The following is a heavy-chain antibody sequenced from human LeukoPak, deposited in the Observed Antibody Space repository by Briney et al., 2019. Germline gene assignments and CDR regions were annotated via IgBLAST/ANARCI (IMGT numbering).Heavy chain of an antibody. CDR2: IIGSGDST. V-gene: IGHV3-23*01. CDR1: GFTFSTYA. Sequence: GSLRLSCAASGFTFSTYAMSWVRQAPGKGLEWVSAIIGSGDSTYYADSVKGWFTISRDNSKNTLFLQMNSLRVEDTAVYYCGKDRMDVWGQGTTVIVSS. J-gene: IGHJ6*02. CDR3: GKDRMDV.